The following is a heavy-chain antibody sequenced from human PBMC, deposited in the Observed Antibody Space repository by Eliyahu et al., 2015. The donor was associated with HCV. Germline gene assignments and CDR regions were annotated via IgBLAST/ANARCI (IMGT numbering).Heavy chain of an antibody. CDR3: ASSKRLGGILKMAFDI. V-gene: IGHV5-51*01. Sequence: EVQLVQSGAEVKKPGESLKISCKGSGYSFTXYGSGWVRQMPGKGLEWMGIIYPGDSDTRYSPSFQGQVTISADKSISTAYLQWSSLKASDTAMYYCASSKRLGGILKMAFDIWGQGTMVTVSS. J-gene: IGHJ3*02. CDR1: GYSFTXYG. CDR2: IYPGDSDT. D-gene: IGHD3-9*01.